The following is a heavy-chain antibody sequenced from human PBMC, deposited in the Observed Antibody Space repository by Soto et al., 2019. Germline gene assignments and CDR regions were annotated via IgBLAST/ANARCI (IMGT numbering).Heavy chain of an antibody. Sequence: PSETLSLTCAVYGGSFSGYYWSWIRQPPGKGLEWIGEINHSGSTNYNPSLKSRVTISVDTSKNQFSLKLSSVTAADTAVYYCARVPPGGLRLIDYWGQGTLVTVSS. CDR1: GGSFSGYY. V-gene: IGHV4-34*01. J-gene: IGHJ4*02. CDR2: INHSGST. CDR3: ARVPPGGLRLIDY.